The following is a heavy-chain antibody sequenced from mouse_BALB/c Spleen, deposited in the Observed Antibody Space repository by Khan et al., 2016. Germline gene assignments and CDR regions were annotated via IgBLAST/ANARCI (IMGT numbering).Heavy chain of an antibody. CDR3: ANYYGSSFDY. D-gene: IGHD1-1*01. CDR2: INPSTGYT. J-gene: IGHJ2*01. V-gene: IGHV1-7*01. CDR1: GYTFTSYW. Sequence: QVRLQQSGAELAKPGASVKMSCKASGYTFTSYWMHWVKQRPGQGLEWIGYINPSTGYTEYNQKFKDKATLTADKSSSTAYMQLSSLTSEDSAVYYCANYYGSSFDYWGQGTTLTVSS.